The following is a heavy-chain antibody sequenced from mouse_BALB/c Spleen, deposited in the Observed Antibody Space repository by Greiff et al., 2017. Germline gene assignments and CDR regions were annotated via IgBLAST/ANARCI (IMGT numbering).Heavy chain of an antibody. CDR2: IDPANGNT. CDR1: GFNIKDTY. D-gene: IGHD1-1*02. CDR3: ARNGRRVSPFDY. J-gene: IGHJ2*01. Sequence: EVKLMESGAELVKPGASVKLSCTASGFNIKDTYMHWVKQRPEQGLEWIGRIDPANGNTKYDPKFQGKATITADTSSNTAYLQLSSLTSEDTAVYYCARNGRRVSPFDYWGQGTTLTVSS. V-gene: IGHV14-3*02.